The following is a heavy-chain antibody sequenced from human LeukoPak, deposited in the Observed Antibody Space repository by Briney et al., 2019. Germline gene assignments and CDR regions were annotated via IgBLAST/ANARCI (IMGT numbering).Heavy chain of an antibody. CDR2: IKQDGSEK. D-gene: IGHD3-22*01. V-gene: IGHV3-7*01. CDR1: GFTFSSYW. Sequence: GGSLRLSCAASGFTFSSYWMSWVRQAPGKGLEWVANIKQDGSEKYYVDSVKGRFTISRDNAKNSPYLQMNSLRAEDTAVYYCARDQYYDSSGYYDYWGQGTLVTVSS. CDR3: ARDQYYDSSGYYDY. J-gene: IGHJ4*02.